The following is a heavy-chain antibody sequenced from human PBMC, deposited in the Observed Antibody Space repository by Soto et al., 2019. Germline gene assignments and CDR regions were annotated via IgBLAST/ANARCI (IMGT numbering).Heavy chain of an antibody. V-gene: IGHV4-59*01. CDR1: GGSISSYY. CDR3: DRSGWFEEFSLDY. J-gene: IGHJ4*02. Sequence: PSETLSLTCTVSGGSISSYYWSWIRQPPEKGLEWIGYIYYSGSTNYNPSLKSRVTISVDTSKNQFSLKLSSVTAADTAVYYCDRSGWFEEFSLDYWGQGTPVTVSS. D-gene: IGHD3-10*01. CDR2: IYYSGST.